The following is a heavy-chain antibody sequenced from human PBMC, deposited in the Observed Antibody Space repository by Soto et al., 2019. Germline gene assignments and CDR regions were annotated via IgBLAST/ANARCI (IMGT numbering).Heavy chain of an antibody. CDR1: GGSFSGHY. CDR3: ARGMSMKGGDQPDAPDKYYLDS. J-gene: IGHJ4*02. Sequence: QVQLQQWGAGLLKPSETLSLTCAVYGGSFSGHYWSWIRQPPGKGLEWVGEVNHRGSTNCNPSLKSRVTISADTSKNQFSLKLRSVTAADTAVYSCARGMSMKGGDQPDAPDKYYLDSWGRGTLVTVSS. CDR2: VNHRGST. V-gene: IGHV4-34*01. D-gene: IGHD3-16*01.